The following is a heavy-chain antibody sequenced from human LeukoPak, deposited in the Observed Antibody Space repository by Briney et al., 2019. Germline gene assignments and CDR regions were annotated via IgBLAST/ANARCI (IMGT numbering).Heavy chain of an antibody. Sequence: ASVKVSCKASGYTFTSYYMHWVRQAPGQGLEWMGIINPSGGSTSYAQKFQGRVTMTSDTSTSTVYMELSSLGSEDTAVYYCARAYYYDSSGYSDYFDYWGQGTLVTVSS. CDR1: GYTFTSYY. V-gene: IGHV1-46*01. J-gene: IGHJ4*02. CDR2: INPSGGST. D-gene: IGHD3-22*01. CDR3: ARAYYYDSSGYSDYFDY.